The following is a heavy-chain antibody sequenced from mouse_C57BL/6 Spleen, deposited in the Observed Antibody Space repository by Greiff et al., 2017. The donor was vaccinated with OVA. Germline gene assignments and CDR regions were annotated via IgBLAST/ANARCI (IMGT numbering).Heavy chain of an antibody. Sequence: DVQLQESGPELVKPGASVKMSCKASGYTFTDYNMHWVKQSHGKSLEWIGYINPNNGGTSYNQKFKGKATLTVNKSSSTAYMELRSLTSEDSAVYYCARSNDAAWFAYWGQGTLVTVSA. CDR2: INPNNGGT. CDR3: ARSNDAAWFAY. D-gene: IGHD2-12*01. CDR1: GYTFTDYN. J-gene: IGHJ3*01. V-gene: IGHV1-22*01.